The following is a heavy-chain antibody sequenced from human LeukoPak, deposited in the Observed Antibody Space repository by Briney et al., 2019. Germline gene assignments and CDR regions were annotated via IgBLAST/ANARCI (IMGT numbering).Heavy chain of an antibody. CDR2: ISYDGSNK. CDR3: AKDRRSGSYVSDY. Sequence: GGSLRLSCAASGFTFSSYGMHWVRQAPGKGLEWVAVISYDGSNKYYADSVKGRFTISRDNSKNTLYLQMNSLTAEDTAVYYCAKDRRSGSYVSDYWGQGTLVTVSS. CDR1: GFTFSSYG. D-gene: IGHD1-26*01. J-gene: IGHJ4*02. V-gene: IGHV3-30*18.